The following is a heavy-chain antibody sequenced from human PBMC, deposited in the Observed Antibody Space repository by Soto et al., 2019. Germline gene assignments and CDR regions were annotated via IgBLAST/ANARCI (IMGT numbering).Heavy chain of an antibody. CDR2: ISGSGGST. CDR3: ASRGSGSYYEY. V-gene: IGHV3-23*01. D-gene: IGHD1-26*01. CDR1: GFTFSSYA. J-gene: IGHJ4*02. Sequence: EVQLLESGGGLVQPGGSLRLSCAASGFTFSSYAMRWVRQAPVKGLEWVSAISGSGGSTYYADSVKGRFTISRDNSKNTLYLQMNSLRAEDTAVYYCASRGSGSYYEYWGQGTLVNVSS.